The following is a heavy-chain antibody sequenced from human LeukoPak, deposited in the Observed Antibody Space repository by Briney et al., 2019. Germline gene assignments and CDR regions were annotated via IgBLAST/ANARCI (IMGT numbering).Heavy chain of an antibody. CDR1: GYTFTSYG. J-gene: IGHJ4*02. V-gene: IGHV1-18*01. CDR2: ISAYNGNT. Sequence: GSSVKVSCKASGYTFTSYGISWVRQAPGQGLEWMGWISAYNGNTNYAQKLQGRVTMTTDTSTSTAYMELRSLRSDDTAVYYCARGQYDFWSGYPSNFDYWGQGTLVTVSS. CDR3: ARGQYDFWSGYPSNFDY. D-gene: IGHD3-3*01.